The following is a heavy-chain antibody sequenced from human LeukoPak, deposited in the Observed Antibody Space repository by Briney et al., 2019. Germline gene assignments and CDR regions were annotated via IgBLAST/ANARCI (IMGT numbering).Heavy chain of an antibody. CDR3: ARLGYSNYGGIDY. CDR1: GDSISSGAYY. J-gene: IGHJ4*02. CDR2: IHHSGST. V-gene: IGHV4-30-2*01. Sequence: SETLSLTCTVSGDSISSGAYYWSWIRQPSGMGLEWIGYIHHSGSTYYNPSLKSRVTISVDRSKNQFSVKLSSVTAADTAMYYCARLGYSNYGGIDYWGQGTLVTVSS. D-gene: IGHD4-11*01.